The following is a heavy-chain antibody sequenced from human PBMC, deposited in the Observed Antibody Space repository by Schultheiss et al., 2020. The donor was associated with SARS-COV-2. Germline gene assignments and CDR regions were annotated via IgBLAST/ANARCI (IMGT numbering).Heavy chain of an antibody. Sequence: SQTLSLTCTVSGGSISSSSYYWGWIRQPPGKGLEWIGSIYYSGSTNYNPSLKSRVTMSVDTSKNQFSLKLSSVTAADTAVYYCARGPTDGMDVWGQGTTVTVSS. CDR3: ARGPTDGMDV. V-gene: IGHV4-39*07. CDR1: GGSISSSSYY. J-gene: IGHJ6*02. CDR2: IYYSGST.